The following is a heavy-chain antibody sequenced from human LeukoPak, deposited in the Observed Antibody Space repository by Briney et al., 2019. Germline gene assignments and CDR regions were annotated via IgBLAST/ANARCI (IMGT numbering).Heavy chain of an antibody. V-gene: IGHV4-34*01. CDR3: ARGIPYCSSTGCYGYYFDY. Sequence: SETLSLTCAVYGGSFSGYYWSWIRQPPGKGLEWIGEINHSGSTNYNPSLKSRVTISVDTSKNQFSLKLSSVTAADTAVYYCARGIPYCSSTGCYGYYFDYWGQGTLVTVSS. D-gene: IGHD2-2*01. CDR2: INHSGST. J-gene: IGHJ4*02. CDR1: GGSFSGYY.